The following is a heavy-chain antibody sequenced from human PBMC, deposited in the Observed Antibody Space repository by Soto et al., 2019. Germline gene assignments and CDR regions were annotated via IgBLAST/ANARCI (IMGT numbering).Heavy chain of an antibody. J-gene: IGHJ4*02. V-gene: IGHV5-51*01. D-gene: IGHD6-13*01. CDR1: EYNLSSSV. CDR2: IDPNDSQT. CDR3: ARHAGNSWKGDYFDY. Sequence: ESMTISFQSSEYNLSSSVIGWVRQLPGKGLEWMGIIDPNDSQTIYSPSFQGQVTISADKSIDTAYLQWSSLKTSDTAMYYCARHAGNSWKGDYFDYWGQGALVTVSS.